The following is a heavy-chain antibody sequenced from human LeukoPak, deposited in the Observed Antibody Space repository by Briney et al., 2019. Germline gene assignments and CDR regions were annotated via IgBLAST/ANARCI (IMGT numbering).Heavy chain of an antibody. CDR1: GYTFIGQY. CDR2: INPKTGVT. CDR3: ARGYYGMDL. Sequence: ASVKVSCKASGYTFIGQYLYWARQTPGQGLEWMGWINPKTGVTDSAQNFQGRVTMTRDTSVSTVYMELSRLTSDDTAVYYCARGYYGMDLWGQGTTVSVSS. V-gene: IGHV1-2*02. J-gene: IGHJ6*02.